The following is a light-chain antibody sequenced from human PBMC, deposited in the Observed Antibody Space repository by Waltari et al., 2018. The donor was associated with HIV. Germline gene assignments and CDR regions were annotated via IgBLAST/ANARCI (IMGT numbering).Light chain of an antibody. CDR1: SGSVSTSYY. Sequence: QTVVTHEPSFSVAPGGTVTLTCGLSSGSVSTSYYPSWYQQTPGQAPRTLIYSTNTRSSVVLGRFSGSFLGNKAALTITGAQADDGSDYYCVLYMGSGIWVFGGGTKLTVL. V-gene: IGLV8-61*01. CDR2: STN. J-gene: IGLJ3*02. CDR3: VLYMGSGIWV.